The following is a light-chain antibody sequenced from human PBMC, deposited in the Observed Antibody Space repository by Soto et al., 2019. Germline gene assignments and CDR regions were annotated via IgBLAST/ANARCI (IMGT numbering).Light chain of an antibody. CDR2: GST. CDR3: QSYDNSVSAYV. Sequence: QSVLTQPPSLSGAPGQRVTISCTGSSSDIGAGSEVQWYQQLPGTAPKLLIFGSTNRPSGVPDRFSGSKSATSSSLAITGLQAEDEADYYCQSYDNSVSAYVFGTGTKLTVL. J-gene: IGLJ1*01. CDR1: SSDIGAGSE. V-gene: IGLV1-40*01.